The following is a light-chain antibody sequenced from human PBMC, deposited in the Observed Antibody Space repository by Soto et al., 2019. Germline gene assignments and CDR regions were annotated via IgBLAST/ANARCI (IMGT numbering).Light chain of an antibody. CDR1: QSISNY. CDR3: QQSFRPLWT. J-gene: IGKJ1*01. V-gene: IGKV1-39*01. Sequence: DIQMTQSPSSLSASVGDRVTITCRASQSISNYLNWYQQKPGKAPKLLIYAASSMQSGVPSRFSGSGSETDFTLTISSLKPHCSATHYCQQSFRPLWTFGQGTKVEV. CDR2: AAS.